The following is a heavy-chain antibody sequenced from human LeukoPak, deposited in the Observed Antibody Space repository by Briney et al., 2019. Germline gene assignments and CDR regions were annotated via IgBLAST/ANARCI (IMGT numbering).Heavy chain of an antibody. Sequence: SETLSLTCTVSGGSISSSSYYWSWIRQPPGKGLEWIGYIYYSGSTNYNPSLKSRVTISVDTSKNQFSLKLSSVTAADTAVYYCARGPDPYCGGDCYPDAFDIWGQGTMVTVSS. CDR1: GGSISSSSYY. CDR2: IYYSGST. CDR3: ARGPDPYCGGDCYPDAFDI. J-gene: IGHJ3*02. V-gene: IGHV4-61*01. D-gene: IGHD2-21*02.